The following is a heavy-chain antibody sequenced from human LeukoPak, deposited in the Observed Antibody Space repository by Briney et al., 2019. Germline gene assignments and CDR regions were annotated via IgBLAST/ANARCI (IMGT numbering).Heavy chain of an antibody. D-gene: IGHD5-18*01. Sequence: GGSLRLSCAASEFTFSSYAMSWVRQAPGKGLEWVSAISGSGGSTYYADSVKGRFTISRDNSKNTLYLQMNSLRAEDTAVYYCAKGLSGYSSYYGMDVWGQGTTVTVSS. J-gene: IGHJ6*02. CDR1: EFTFSSYA. CDR2: ISGSGGST. V-gene: IGHV3-23*01. CDR3: AKGLSGYSSYYGMDV.